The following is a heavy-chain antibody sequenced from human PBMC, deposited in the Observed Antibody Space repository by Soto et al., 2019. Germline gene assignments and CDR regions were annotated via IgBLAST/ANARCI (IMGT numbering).Heavy chain of an antibody. Sequence: QVQLVQSGAEVKKPGSSVKVSCKASGGTFSSYAISWVRQAPGQGLEWMGGIIPIFGTANYAQKFQGRVTITVDGHTNTDYMVLTSLKSEDMAVYYRARSDSESPPRAFGDYWGQGPLVTAS. CDR2: IIPIFGTA. D-gene: IGHD2-21*02. V-gene: IGHV1-69*12. J-gene: IGHJ4*02. CDR3: ARSDSESPPRAFGDY. CDR1: GGTFSSYA.